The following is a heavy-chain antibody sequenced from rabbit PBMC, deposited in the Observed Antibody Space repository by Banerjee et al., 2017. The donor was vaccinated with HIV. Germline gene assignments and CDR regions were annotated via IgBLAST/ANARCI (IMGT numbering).Heavy chain of an antibody. J-gene: IGHJ4*01. CDR1: EFSFSSSYY. V-gene: IGHV1S45*01. CDR3: ARDRPKSSGYRFDL. D-gene: IGHD1-1*01. Sequence: QEQLEESGGDLVKPEGSLTLTCTASEFSFSSSYYMCWVRQAPGKGLEWIGCIYTGDGNTYYASWAKGRFTISKTSSTTVTLQMTSLTAADTATYFCARDRPKSSGYRFDLWGPGTLVTVS. CDR2: IYTGDGNT.